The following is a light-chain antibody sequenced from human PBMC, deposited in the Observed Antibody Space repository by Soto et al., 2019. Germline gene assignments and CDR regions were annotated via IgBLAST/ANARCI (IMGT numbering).Light chain of an antibody. Sequence: EIVLTQSPATLSLSPWQRATLSYRASQSVGKYLVWYQQKPGQAPRLLIYDASNRAPGIPARFSGSGSGTDFTLTISSLEPEDFAVYYCQQRGNRPPWTFGQGTKVDI. J-gene: IGKJ1*01. CDR2: DAS. V-gene: IGKV3-11*01. CDR1: QSVGKY. CDR3: QQRGNRPPWT.